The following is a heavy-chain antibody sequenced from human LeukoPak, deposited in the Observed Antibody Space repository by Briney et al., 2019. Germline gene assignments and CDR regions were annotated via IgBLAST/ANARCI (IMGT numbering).Heavy chain of an antibody. CDR3: ARGRGWLRLRTAFDI. D-gene: IGHD5-24*01. CDR2: ISAYNGNT. V-gene: IGHV1-18*01. Sequence: ASVKVSCKASGYTFTSYGISWVRQAPGQGLEWMGWISAYNGNTNYAQKLQGRVTMTRNTSISTAYMELSSLRSEDTAVYYCARGRGWLRLRTAFDIWGQGTMVTVSS. J-gene: IGHJ3*02. CDR1: GYTFTSYG.